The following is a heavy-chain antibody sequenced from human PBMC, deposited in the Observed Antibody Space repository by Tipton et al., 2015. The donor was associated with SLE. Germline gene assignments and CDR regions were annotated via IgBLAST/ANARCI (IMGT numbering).Heavy chain of an antibody. D-gene: IGHD4-17*01. CDR3: ARDRSNYGDNSYFLDV. J-gene: IGHJ6*03. CDR1: GDSISTYY. V-gene: IGHV4-4*08. CDR2: VYTTGSA. Sequence: TLSLTCTVSGDSISTYYWSWIRQPPGRGLEWIGYVYTTGSATYNPSPQSRVSISVDTSKNQFSLKLYSVTAADSAVYYCARDRSNYGDNSYFLDVWGKGTTVTVSS.